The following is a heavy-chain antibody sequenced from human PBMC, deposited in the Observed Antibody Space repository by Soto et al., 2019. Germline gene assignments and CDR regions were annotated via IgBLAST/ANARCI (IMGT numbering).Heavy chain of an antibody. CDR1: GFTFSTYD. CDR3: TRSTPGGWYGY. D-gene: IGHD6-19*01. Sequence: ALRLSCAASGFTFSTYDMHWVRQATGKGLEWVSSVGTSGDTYYAASVMGRFTISRDNANNSLYLQMNSLRAGDTAVYYCTRSTPGGWYGYWGQGTLVTVSS. CDR2: VGTSGDT. V-gene: IGHV3-13*04. J-gene: IGHJ4*02.